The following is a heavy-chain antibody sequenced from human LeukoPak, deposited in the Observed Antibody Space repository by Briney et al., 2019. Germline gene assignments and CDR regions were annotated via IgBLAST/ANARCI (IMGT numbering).Heavy chain of an antibody. V-gene: IGHV3-74*01. CDR2: INSDGSST. J-gene: IGHJ3*02. Sequence: PGGSLRLSCAASGFTFSSYWMHWVRQAPGKGLVWVSHINSDGSSTSYADSVKGRFTISRDNAKNTLYLQMNSLRAEDTAVYYCASPGRTDAFDIWGQGTMVTVSS. CDR1: GFTFSSYW. CDR3: ASPGRTDAFDI.